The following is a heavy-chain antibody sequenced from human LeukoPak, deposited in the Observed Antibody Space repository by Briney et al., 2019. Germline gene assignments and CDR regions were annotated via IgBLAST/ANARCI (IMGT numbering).Heavy chain of an antibody. D-gene: IGHD6-19*01. CDR1: GGSFSGYY. V-gene: IGHV4-34*01. Sequence: SETLSLTCAVYGGSFSGYYWSWIRQPPGKGLEWIREINHSGSTNYNPSLKSRVTISVDTSKNQFSLKLSSVTAADTAVYYCARAGKQWLIIRRNWFDPWGQGTLVTVSS. CDR2: INHSGST. CDR3: ARAGKQWLIIRRNWFDP. J-gene: IGHJ5*02.